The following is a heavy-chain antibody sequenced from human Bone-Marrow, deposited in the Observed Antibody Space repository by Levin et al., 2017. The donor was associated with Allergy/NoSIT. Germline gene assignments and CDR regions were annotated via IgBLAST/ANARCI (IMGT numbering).Heavy chain of an antibody. CDR2: IYYSGST. J-gene: IGHJ5*02. CDR3: ARVNLFWHASSSRYWFDP. CDR1: GGSISSGDSY. V-gene: IGHV4-30-4*01. D-gene: IGHD6-6*01. Sequence: SETLSLTCTVSGGSISSGDSYWNWIRQPPGKGLEWIGYIYYSGSTHYNPSLKSRVNISIDTSENQFSLKLSSVTAADTAVDYCARVNLFWHASSSRYWFDPWGQGTLVTVSS.